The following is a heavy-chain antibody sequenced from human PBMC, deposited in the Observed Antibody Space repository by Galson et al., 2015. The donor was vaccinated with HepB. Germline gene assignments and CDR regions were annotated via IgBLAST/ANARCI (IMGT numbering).Heavy chain of an antibody. V-gene: IGHV1-24*01. CDR3: ATDVVRPYYYGSGSYNKASQFDY. CDR2: FDPEDGET. J-gene: IGHJ4*02. Sequence: SVKVSCKVSGYTLTELSMHWVRQAPGKGLEWMGGFDPEDGETIYAQKFQGRVTMTEDTSTDTAYMELSSLRSEDTAVYYCATDVVRPYYYGSGSYNKASQFDYWGQGTLVTVSS. D-gene: IGHD3-10*01. CDR1: GYTLTELS.